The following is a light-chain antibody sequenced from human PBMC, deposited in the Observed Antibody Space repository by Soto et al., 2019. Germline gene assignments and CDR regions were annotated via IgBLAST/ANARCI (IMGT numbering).Light chain of an antibody. Sequence: EIVLTQSPGTLSLSPGERATLSCRASQSVDSDFLAWYQQKSGQAPRLLIYNASRRAAGIPDRFSGSGSGTDFTLTINRLEPEDFAVYFCQQYGDSPLYSFGQGTKVEIK. CDR1: QSVDSDF. J-gene: IGKJ2*01. CDR3: QQYGDSPLYS. CDR2: NAS. V-gene: IGKV3-20*01.